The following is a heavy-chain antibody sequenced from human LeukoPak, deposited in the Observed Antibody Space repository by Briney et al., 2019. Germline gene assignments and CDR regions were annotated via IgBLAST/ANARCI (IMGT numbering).Heavy chain of an antibody. Sequence: ASVKVSCKASGGTFSSYAISWVRQAPGQGLEWMGRIIPILGIANYAQKFQGRVTITADKSTSTAYMELSSLRSEDTAVYYCAREPQAIAAAIKYYFDYWGQGTLVTVSS. CDR3: AREPQAIAAAIKYYFDY. J-gene: IGHJ4*02. CDR1: GGTFSSYA. CDR2: IIPILGIA. V-gene: IGHV1-69*04. D-gene: IGHD6-13*01.